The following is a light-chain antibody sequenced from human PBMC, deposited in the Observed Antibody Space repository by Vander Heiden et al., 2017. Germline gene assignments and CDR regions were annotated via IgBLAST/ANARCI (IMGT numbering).Light chain of an antibody. CDR1: QIINNY. CDR3: QQSFATHT. CDR2: GAS. J-gene: IGKJ1*01. Sequence: DIQMTQSPSSLSASVGDRVTITCRASQIINNYLNWYQQKPGKAPKLLIAGASVLQPGVPSRFGGNGFGTDFTLTITRLEPEDFATFYCQQSFATHTFGPGTKV. V-gene: IGKV1-39*01.